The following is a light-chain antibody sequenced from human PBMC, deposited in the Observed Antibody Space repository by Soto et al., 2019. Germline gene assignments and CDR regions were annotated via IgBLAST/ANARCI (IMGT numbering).Light chain of an antibody. CDR1: SSDVGNYNL. CDR3: CSYAGSGTYV. J-gene: IGLJ1*01. Sequence: QSVLTQPASVSGSPGQSITISGTGTSSDVGNYNLVSWYQQHPGKAPKLMIYEDSKRPSGVSNRFSGSKSGGTASLTISGLQAEDEADYYCCSYAGSGTYVFGTGTKVTVL. CDR2: EDS. V-gene: IGLV2-23*01.